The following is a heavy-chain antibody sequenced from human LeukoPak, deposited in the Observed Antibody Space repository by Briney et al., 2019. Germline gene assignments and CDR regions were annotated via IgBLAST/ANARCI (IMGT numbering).Heavy chain of an antibody. CDR1: GYAFTGSY. Sequence: ASVKVSCKAAGYAFTGSYIHWVRQAPGQGLEWMGWINPNNGFTAYAQNFQGRVTMTRDTSISTAYMDLSRLTSDDTAVYFCARGGDMDVWGKGTTVTVSS. CDR3: ARGGDMDV. J-gene: IGHJ6*03. V-gene: IGHV1-2*02. CDR2: INPNNGFT. D-gene: IGHD1-26*01.